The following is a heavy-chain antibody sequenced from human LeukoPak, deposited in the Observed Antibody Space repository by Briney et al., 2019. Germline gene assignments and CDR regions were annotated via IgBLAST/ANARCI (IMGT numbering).Heavy chain of an antibody. CDR3: ARDGAMGVVVVIPWFDP. J-gene: IGHJ5*02. V-gene: IGHV1-46*01. D-gene: IGHD3-22*01. CDR1: GYTFTSYY. Sequence: ASVKVSCKASGYTFTSYYMHWVRQAPGQGLEWMGIINPSGGSTSYAQKFQGRVTMTRDTSTSTVYMELSSLRSEDTAVYYCARDGAMGVVVVIPWFDPWGQGTLVTVSS. CDR2: INPSGGST.